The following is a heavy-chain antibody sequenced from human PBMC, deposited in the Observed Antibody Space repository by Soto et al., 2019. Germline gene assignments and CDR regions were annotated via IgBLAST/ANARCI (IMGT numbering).Heavy chain of an antibody. D-gene: IGHD4-17*01. CDR3: TTETTVTRAFDY. CDR2: IKSKTDGGTT. Sequence: GGSLRLSCAASGFTFSNAWMSWVRQAPGKGLEWVGRIKSKTDGGTTDYAAPVKGGFTISRDDSKNTLYLQMNSLKTEDTAVYYCTTETTVTRAFDYWGQGTLVTVSS. V-gene: IGHV3-15*01. J-gene: IGHJ4*02. CDR1: GFTFSNAW.